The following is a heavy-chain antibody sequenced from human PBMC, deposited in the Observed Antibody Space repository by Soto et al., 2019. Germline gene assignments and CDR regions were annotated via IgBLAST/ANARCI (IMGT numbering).Heavy chain of an antibody. Sequence: PGGSLRLSCAASGFTFSSYGMHWVRQAPGKGLEWVAVISYDGSNKYYADSVKGRFTISRDNSKNTLYLQMNSLRAEDTAVYYCAKQRTFYVFWSGYYQAANYYYYYRDVSGKGTTVTVPS. CDR2: ISYDGSNK. D-gene: IGHD3-3*01. CDR1: GFTFSSYG. J-gene: IGHJ6*03. V-gene: IGHV3-30*18. CDR3: AKQRTFYVFWSGYYQAANYYYYYRDV.